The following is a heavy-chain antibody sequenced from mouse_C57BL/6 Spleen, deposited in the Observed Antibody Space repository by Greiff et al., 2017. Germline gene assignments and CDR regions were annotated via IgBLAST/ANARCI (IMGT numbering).Heavy chain of an antibody. J-gene: IGHJ2*01. V-gene: IGHV1-74*01. CDR2: IHPSDSDT. CDR3: AIPHYGSSLFDY. D-gene: IGHD1-1*01. Sequence: QVQLKQPGAELVKPGASVKVSCKASGYTFTSYWMHWVKQRPGQGLEWIGRIHPSDSDTNYNQKFKGKATLTVDKSSSTAYMQLSILTSEDSAVYYCAIPHYGSSLFDYWGQGTTLTVSS. CDR1: GYTFTSYW.